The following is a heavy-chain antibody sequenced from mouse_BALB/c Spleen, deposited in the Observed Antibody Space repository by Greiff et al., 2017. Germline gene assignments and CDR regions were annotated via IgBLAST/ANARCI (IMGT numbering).Heavy chain of an antibody. CDR3: AGDRDYGYWFAY. CDR1: GFSLTSYG. Sequence: VKLVESGPGLVAPSQSLSITCTVSGFSLTSYGVHWVRQPPGKGLEWLGVIWAGGSTNYNSALMSRLSISKDNSKSQVFLKMNSLQTDDTAMYYCAGDRDYGYWFAYWGQGTLVTVSA. V-gene: IGHV2-9*02. J-gene: IGHJ3*01. D-gene: IGHD1-2*01. CDR2: IWAGGST.